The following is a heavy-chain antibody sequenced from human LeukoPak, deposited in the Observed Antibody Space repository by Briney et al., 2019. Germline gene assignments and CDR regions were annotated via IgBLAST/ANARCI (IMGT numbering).Heavy chain of an antibody. J-gene: IGHJ4*02. Sequence: PSETLSLTCTVSGGSISSYYWSWIRQPPGKGLEWIGYIYYSGSTNYNPSLKSRVTISVDTSKNQFSLKLSSVTAADTAVYYCARASAHSSSFDYWGQGTLVTVSS. V-gene: IGHV4-59*08. CDR2: IYYSGST. D-gene: IGHD6-19*01. CDR3: ARASAHSSSFDY. CDR1: GGSISSYY.